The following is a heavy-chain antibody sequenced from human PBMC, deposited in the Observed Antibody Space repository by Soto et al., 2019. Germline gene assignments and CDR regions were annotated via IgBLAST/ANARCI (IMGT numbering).Heavy chain of an antibody. J-gene: IGHJ5*02. D-gene: IGHD3-3*01. CDR2: ISYDGSNK. CDR1: GFTFSSYA. CDR3: ARDPTIFREEGQTERLPNWFDP. V-gene: IGHV3-30-3*01. Sequence: QVQLVESGGGVVQPGRSLRLSCAASGFTFSSYAMHWVRQAPGKGLEWVAVISYDGSNKYYADSVKGRFTISRDNSKNTLYLQMNSLRAEDTAVYYCARDPTIFREEGQTERLPNWFDPWGQGTLVTVSS.